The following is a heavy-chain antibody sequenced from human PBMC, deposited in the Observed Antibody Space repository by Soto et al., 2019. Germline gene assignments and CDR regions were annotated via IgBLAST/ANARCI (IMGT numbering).Heavy chain of an antibody. CDR3: ARVRSGYYRVDY. CDR2: IYYSGTT. D-gene: IGHD3-3*01. V-gene: IGHV4-30-4*01. CDR1: GGSISSGDHY. Sequence: SETLSLTCTVSGGSISSGDHYWSWIRQPPGKGLEWIGYIYYSGTTYHNPSLKNRLTISVDPSKNQFSLRLRSVTAADTAVYYCARVRSGYYRVDYWGQGTLVTVS. J-gene: IGHJ4*02.